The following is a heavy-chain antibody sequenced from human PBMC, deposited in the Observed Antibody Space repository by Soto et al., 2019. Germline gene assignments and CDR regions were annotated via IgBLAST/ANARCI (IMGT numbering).Heavy chain of an antibody. V-gene: IGHV4-39*01. J-gene: IGHJ2*01. CDR2: IYYSAST. CDR1: GGSITSSSYY. CDR3: ACGDYEWYFDL. Sequence: PSETLSLTCTVSGGSITSSSYYWGWIRQPPGKGLEWIGTIYYSASTYYNPSLKSRVTISVDTSKNQFSPKLSSVTAADTAVYYCACGDYEWYFDLWGRGTLVTVSS. D-gene: IGHD2-21*02.